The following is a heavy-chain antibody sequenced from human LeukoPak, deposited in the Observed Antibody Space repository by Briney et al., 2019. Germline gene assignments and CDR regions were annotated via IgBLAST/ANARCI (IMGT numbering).Heavy chain of an antibody. Sequence: SETLSLTCAVSGYSISSSNYWGWIRQPPGKGLEWIGHIYYSGSIYYNPSLKSRVTMSVDTSKNQFSLKLSSVTAVDTAAYYCARKATTGPTKAAFDIWGQGTMVTVSS. V-gene: IGHV4-28*05. J-gene: IGHJ3*02. CDR3: ARKATTGPTKAAFDI. CDR1: GYSISSSNY. CDR2: IYYSGSI. D-gene: IGHD4-17*01.